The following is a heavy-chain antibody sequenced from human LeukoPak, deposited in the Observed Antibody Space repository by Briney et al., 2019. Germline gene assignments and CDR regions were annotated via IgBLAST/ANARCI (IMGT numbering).Heavy chain of an antibody. D-gene: IGHD3-16*01. CDR1: GFTFSSSA. V-gene: IGHV3-23*01. CDR2: ISGSAGST. J-gene: IGHJ4*02. CDR3: AKAPGGIVGY. Sequence: TGGSLRLSCAASGFTFSSSAMSWVRQAPGKGLEWVSSISGSAGSTYYADSVKGRFTISRDNSKNTLYLQMNSLRAEDTAVYFCAKAPGGIVGYWGQGTLVTVSS.